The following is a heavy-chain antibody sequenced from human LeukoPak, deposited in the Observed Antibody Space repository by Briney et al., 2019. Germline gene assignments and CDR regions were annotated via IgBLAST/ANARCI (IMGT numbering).Heavy chain of an antibody. D-gene: IGHD6-13*01. J-gene: IGHJ3*02. V-gene: IGHV4-31*03. Sequence: SETLSLTCTVSGGSISSGGYYWSWIRQHPGKGLEWIGYIYYSGSTYYNPSLKSRLTISVDTSKNQFSLKLNSVTAADTAVYYCARSWEIGAFDIWGQGTMVTVSS. CDR2: IYYSGST. CDR3: ARSWEIGAFDI. CDR1: GGSISSGGYY.